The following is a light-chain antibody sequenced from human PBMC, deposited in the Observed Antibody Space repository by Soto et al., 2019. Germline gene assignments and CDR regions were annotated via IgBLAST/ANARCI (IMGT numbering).Light chain of an antibody. CDR3: QVWDSSSAQGV. CDR2: YDS. J-gene: IGLJ1*01. Sequence: SYELTQPPSVSVAPGKTARITCGGNNIGSKSVHWYQQKPGQAPVLVIYYDSDRPSGIPERFSGSNSGNTATLTISRVEAGDEADYYCQVWDSSSAQGVFGTGTKVTVL. CDR1: NIGSKS. V-gene: IGLV3-21*04.